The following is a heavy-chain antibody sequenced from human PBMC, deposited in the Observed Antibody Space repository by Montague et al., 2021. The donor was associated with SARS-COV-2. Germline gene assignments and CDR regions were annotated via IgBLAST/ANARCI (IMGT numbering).Heavy chain of an antibody. D-gene: IGHD3-9*01. J-gene: IGHJ6*02. V-gene: IGHV2-70*11. Sequence: PALVKPTQTLTLTCTFSGFSLSTSGMCESWIRQPPGKALEWLARIDWDDDKYYSTSLKTRLTISKDTSKNQVVLTMTNMDPVDTATYYCARTHYDILPGYYYDMDVWGQGTLVTVSS. CDR1: GFSLSTSGMC. CDR2: IDWDDDK. CDR3: ARTHYDILPGYYYDMDV.